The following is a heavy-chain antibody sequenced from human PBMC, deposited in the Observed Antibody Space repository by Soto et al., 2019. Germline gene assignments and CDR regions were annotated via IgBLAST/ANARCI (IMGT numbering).Heavy chain of an antibody. CDR1: GFNFSRYW. D-gene: IGHD2-2*01. CDR3: ARDLSSCSSARCYSYYYGMDV. V-gene: IGHV3-74*01. J-gene: IGHJ6*02. Sequence: EVQLVESGGGLVQPGGSLRLSCSASGFNFSRYWTHWVRQVPGRGLEWVSRIDSDGSRTSYADSVKGRFTISRDNAKNTLYLQKNSLRVEDTAMYHCARDLSSCSSARCYSYYYGMDVWGQGTTVTVSS. CDR2: IDSDGSRT.